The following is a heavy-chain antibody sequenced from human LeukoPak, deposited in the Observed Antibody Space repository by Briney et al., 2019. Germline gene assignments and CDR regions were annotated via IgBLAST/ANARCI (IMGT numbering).Heavy chain of an antibody. Sequence: SQTLSLTCTVSGGSISSGSYYWSWIRQPAGKGLEWIGHINTSGTTNYNPSLKSRVTISVDTSKNQFSLKLNSVTAADTAVYYCARDWGGLNWFDPWGQGTLVTVSS. D-gene: IGHD3-16*01. CDR3: ARDWGGLNWFDP. CDR1: GGSISSGSYY. J-gene: IGHJ5*02. CDR2: INTSGTT. V-gene: IGHV4-61*09.